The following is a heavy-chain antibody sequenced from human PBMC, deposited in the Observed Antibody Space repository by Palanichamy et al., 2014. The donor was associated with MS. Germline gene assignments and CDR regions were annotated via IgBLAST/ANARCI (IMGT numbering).Heavy chain of an antibody. J-gene: IGHJ4*02. CDR1: GGSISSYY. CDR3: ARGVGVGATSY. CDR2: IYYSGST. D-gene: IGHD1-26*01. V-gene: IGHV4-59*01. Sequence: QVQLQESGPGLVKPSETLSLTCTVSGGSISSYYWSWIRQPPGKGLEWIGYIYYSGSTNYNPSLKSRVTISVDTSKNQFSLKLSSVTAADTAVYYCARGVGVGATSYWGQGTLVTVSS.